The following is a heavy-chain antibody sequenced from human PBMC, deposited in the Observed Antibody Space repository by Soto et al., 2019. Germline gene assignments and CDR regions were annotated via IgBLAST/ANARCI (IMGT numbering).Heavy chain of an antibody. CDR3: GKGPRVDTWYFEH. CDR1: GFTVSTQA. D-gene: IGHD2-2*02. Sequence: QVQLVESGGGVVQPGTSLRLSCAASGFTVSTQAMHWVRQAPGEGLEWVAAIWYDGSGQWYADSVKGRFTISRDNSKNTLYLQMDSLRAEDTAVYYCGKGPRVDTWYFEHWGQGTLATGSS. V-gene: IGHV3-33*06. CDR2: IWYDGSGQ. J-gene: IGHJ4*02.